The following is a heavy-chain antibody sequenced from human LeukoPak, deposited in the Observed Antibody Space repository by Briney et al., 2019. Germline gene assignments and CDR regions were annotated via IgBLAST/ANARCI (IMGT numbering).Heavy chain of an antibody. CDR1: GFTFSSYR. Sequence: PGGSLRLSCVASGFTFSSYRMIWVRQAPGKGLEWVSSMSSGSSYVYYADSVKGRFTISRDNAKNSLYLQMNSLRAEDTAVYYCARGPPYDRSGYYYGVYWGQGTLVTVSS. V-gene: IGHV3-21*01. CDR3: ARGPPYDRSGYYYGVY. CDR2: MSSGSSYV. J-gene: IGHJ4*02. D-gene: IGHD3-22*01.